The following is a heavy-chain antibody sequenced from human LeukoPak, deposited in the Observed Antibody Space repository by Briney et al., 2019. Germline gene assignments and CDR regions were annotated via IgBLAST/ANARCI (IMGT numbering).Heavy chain of an antibody. CDR3: ARDARYCSGGSCCHC. D-gene: IGHD2-15*01. V-gene: IGHV3-21*01. CDR2: ISSSSSYI. J-gene: IGHJ4*02. CDR1: GFTFCSYT. Sequence: PGGSLRHSCAASGFTFCSYTVNCVRQAPGKGLEWVSSISSSSSYIYYADSVKGRFTISRDNAKNSLYLQMNSLRAEDTAVYYCARDARYCSGGSCCHCWGQGTQVTVSS.